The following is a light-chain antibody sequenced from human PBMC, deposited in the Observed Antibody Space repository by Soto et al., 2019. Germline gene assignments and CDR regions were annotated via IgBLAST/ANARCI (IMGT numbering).Light chain of an antibody. CDR3: QQYYDTPLT. V-gene: IGKV4-1*01. Sequence: DIVMTQSPDSLAVSLGERATINCKSSQSVFYTSNNKNYLAWYQQKPGQPPKLLTYWASIRESGVPDRFSGSGSGTDFTLTISSLQAEDVPVYYCQQYYDTPLTFGGWTKVEI. CDR1: QSVFYTSNNKNY. J-gene: IGKJ4*01. CDR2: WAS.